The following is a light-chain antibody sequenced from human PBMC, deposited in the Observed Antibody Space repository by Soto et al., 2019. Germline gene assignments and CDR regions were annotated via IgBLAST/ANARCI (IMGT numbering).Light chain of an antibody. J-gene: IGLJ1*01. CDR2: TNN. V-gene: IGLV1-44*01. Sequence: SNSNIGTNTVNWYQQLPGTAPRLLIYTNNQRPSGVPQRFSGSKTGTSASLAIGGLQSEDGADYYCAAWDDSLGAYVFGTGTKVTVL. CDR1: NSNIGTNT. CDR3: AAWDDSLGAYV.